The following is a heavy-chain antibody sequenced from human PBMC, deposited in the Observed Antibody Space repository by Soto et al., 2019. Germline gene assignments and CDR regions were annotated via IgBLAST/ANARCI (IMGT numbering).Heavy chain of an antibody. Sequence: QVQLVQSGAEEKKPGASVKVSCKASGYTFTSYAMHWVRQAPGQRLEWMGWINAGNGNTKYSQKFQGRVTITRDTSGSTAYMELSSLRSEDTAVYYCARKRMATITRDAFDIWGQGTMVTVSS. V-gene: IGHV1-3*05. CDR1: GYTFTSYA. D-gene: IGHD5-12*01. J-gene: IGHJ3*02. CDR3: ARKRMATITRDAFDI. CDR2: INAGNGNT.